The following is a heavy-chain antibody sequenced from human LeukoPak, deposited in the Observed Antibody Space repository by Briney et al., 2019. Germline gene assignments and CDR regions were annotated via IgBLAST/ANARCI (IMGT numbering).Heavy chain of an antibody. CDR2: IYYSGST. CDR3: ARTRSLDYYDSSLDY. CDR1: GGSISSYY. V-gene: IGHV4-59*01. J-gene: IGHJ4*02. Sequence: SETLSLTCTVSGGSISSYYWSWIRQPPGKGLEWIGYIYYSGSTNYNPSLKSRVTISVDTSKNQLSLKLSSVTAADTAVYYCARTRSLDYYDSSLDYWGQGTLVTVSS. D-gene: IGHD3-22*01.